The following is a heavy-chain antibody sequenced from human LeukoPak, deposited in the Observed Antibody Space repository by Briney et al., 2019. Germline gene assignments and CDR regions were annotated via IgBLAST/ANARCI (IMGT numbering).Heavy chain of an antibody. CDR1: GFTFSSYW. CDR3: IRTLIVATSPYMDV. Sequence: GGSLRLSCAASGFTFSSYWMHWVRQAPGKGLVWVSRVNSDGTGTAYADSVEGRFTISRDNAKNTVYLQMHSLRAEDTAIYYCIRTLIVATSPYMDVWGKGTTVTVSS. D-gene: IGHD5-12*01. J-gene: IGHJ6*03. V-gene: IGHV3-74*01. CDR2: VNSDGTGT.